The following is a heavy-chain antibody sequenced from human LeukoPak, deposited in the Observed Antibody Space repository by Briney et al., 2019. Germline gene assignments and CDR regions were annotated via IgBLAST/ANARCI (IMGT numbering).Heavy chain of an antibody. V-gene: IGHV3-74*01. CDR2: INSDGSRT. J-gene: IGHJ3*02. CDR1: GFTFNNYW. Sequence: HPGGSLRLSCAASGFTFNNYWMHWVRQAPGEGLVWVSRINSDGSRTSYADSAKGRFTISRDVAKNTLYMQMTSLRDEDTALYYCARVMDYYDSSGYGDAFDIWGQGTMVTVSS. CDR3: ARVMDYYDSSGYGDAFDI. D-gene: IGHD3-22*01.